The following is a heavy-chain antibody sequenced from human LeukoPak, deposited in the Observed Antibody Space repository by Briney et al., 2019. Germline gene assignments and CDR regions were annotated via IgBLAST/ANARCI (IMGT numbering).Heavy chain of an antibody. CDR3: ARAPMVRGVSNWFDP. Sequence: ASVRVSCKASGYXFTSYGMSWVRQAPGQGLEWRGWISAYSGNTNYAQKFQGRVTMTTDTSTSTAYMELRSLRSDDAAVYYCARAPMVRGVSNWFDPWGQGTLVTVSS. CDR1: GYXFTSYG. CDR2: ISAYSGNT. V-gene: IGHV1-18*01. D-gene: IGHD3-10*01. J-gene: IGHJ5*02.